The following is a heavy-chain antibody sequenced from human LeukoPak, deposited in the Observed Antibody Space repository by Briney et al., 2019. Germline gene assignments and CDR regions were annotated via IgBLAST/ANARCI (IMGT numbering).Heavy chain of an antibody. CDR2: IYYSGST. CDR3: ARDQVGSGTQRRNWFDP. J-gene: IGHJ5*02. D-gene: IGHD3-10*01. V-gene: IGHV4-39*07. CDR1: GGSISSSSYY. Sequence: KSSETLSLTCTVSGGSISSSSYYWGWIRQPPGKGLEWIGSIYYSGSTYYNPSLKSRVTISVDTSKNQFSLKLSSVTAADTAVYYCARDQVGSGTQRRNWFDPWGQGTLVTVSS.